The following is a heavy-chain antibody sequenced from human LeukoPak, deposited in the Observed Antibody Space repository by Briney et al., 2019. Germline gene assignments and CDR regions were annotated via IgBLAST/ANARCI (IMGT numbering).Heavy chain of an antibody. CDR2: INPSGGST. Sequence: ASVKVSCKASGYTFTTYYMHWVRQAPGQELEWMGIINPSGGSTSYAQKFQGRVTMTRDMSTSTVYMELSSLGSEDTAVYYCARWLYYDSNLQGAFDIWGQGTMVTVSS. D-gene: IGHD3-16*01. V-gene: IGHV1-46*01. J-gene: IGHJ3*02. CDR3: ARWLYYDSNLQGAFDI. CDR1: GYTFTTYY.